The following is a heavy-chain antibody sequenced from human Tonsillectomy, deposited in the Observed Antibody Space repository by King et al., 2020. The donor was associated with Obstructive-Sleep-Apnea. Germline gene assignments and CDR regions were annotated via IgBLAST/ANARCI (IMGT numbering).Heavy chain of an antibody. D-gene: IGHD3-16*01. CDR1: GYSFTNYW. CDR2: IDPSDSYT. V-gene: IGHV5-10-1*03. J-gene: IGHJ3*01. CDR3: ARQFYETPDPPDAFDF. Sequence: VQLVESGAEMKKPGESLRISCKPSGYSFTNYWITWVRQVPGKGLEWMGRIDPSDSYTNYGPSFQGQVTISTDKSNSTAYLQWNNLKASDTAMYYCARQFYETPDPPDAFDFWGQGTMVIVSS.